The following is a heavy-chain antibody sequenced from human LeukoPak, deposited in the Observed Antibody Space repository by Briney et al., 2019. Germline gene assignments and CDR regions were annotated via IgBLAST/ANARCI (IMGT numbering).Heavy chain of an antibody. CDR3: AKDRCSNGIGCYYYYMEV. D-gene: IGHD2-8*01. V-gene: IGHV3-30*02. CDR2: IQYDRTNE. J-gene: IGHJ6*03. CDR1: AFTFSGYG. Sequence: GGSLRLSCAASAFTFSGYGMHWVRQAPGKGLEWVAYIQYDRTNEQYAHSVKGRFRISRDNSNNILYLQMNSLRTEDTAVYYCAKDRCSNGIGCYYYYMEVWGKGTTVTISS.